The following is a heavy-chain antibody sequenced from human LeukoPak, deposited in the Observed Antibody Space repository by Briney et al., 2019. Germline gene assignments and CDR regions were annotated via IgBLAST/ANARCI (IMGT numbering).Heavy chain of an antibody. J-gene: IGHJ4*02. D-gene: IGHD5-18*01. CDR2: IYYSGST. V-gene: IGHV4-59*12. Sequence: SETLSLTCTVSGGSISSYYWSWIRQPPGKGLEWIGYIYYSGSTNYNPSLKSRVAISVDTSKNQFSLKLSSVTAADTAVYYCARSTSVRYSYGFDYWGQGTLVTVSS. CDR3: ARSTSVRYSYGFDY. CDR1: GGSISSYY.